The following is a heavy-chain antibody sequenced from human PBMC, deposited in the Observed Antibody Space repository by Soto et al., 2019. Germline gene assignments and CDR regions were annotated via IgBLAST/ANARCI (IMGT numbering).Heavy chain of an antibody. D-gene: IGHD6-6*01. J-gene: IGHJ4*02. Sequence: EVQLVESGGGLVQPGGSLRLSCAASGFTFSSYSMNWVRQAPGKGLEWVSYISSSSTIYYADSVKGRFTISRDNAKNSLYLQMNSLRDEDTAVYYCASLPPLAARGGEYFDYWGQGTLVTVSS. CDR3: ASLPPLAARGGEYFDY. V-gene: IGHV3-48*02. CDR2: ISSSSTI. CDR1: GFTFSSYS.